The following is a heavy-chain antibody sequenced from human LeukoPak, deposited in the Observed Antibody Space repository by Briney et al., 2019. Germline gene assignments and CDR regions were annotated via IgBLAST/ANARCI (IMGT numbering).Heavy chain of an antibody. CDR2: ISGDGGTI. Sequence: GGSLRLSCAASGFTLRSSAMSWVRQAPGKGLEWVSAISGDGGTISYAASVRGRLTISRDNAKNTLFLQMSSLRAGDTALYYCAKELYGNPSGYWGQGTRVTVSS. CDR1: GFTLRSSA. V-gene: IGHV3-23*01. CDR3: AKELYGNPSGY. D-gene: IGHD2-8*01. J-gene: IGHJ4*02.